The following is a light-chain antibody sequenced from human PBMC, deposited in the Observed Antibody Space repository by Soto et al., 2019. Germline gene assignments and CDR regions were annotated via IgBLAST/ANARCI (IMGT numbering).Light chain of an antibody. Sequence: IGMKQAVYTVCVAKGERATLSCRASQTVSSSLTWYQQKPGQAPRILIYGASTRATGIPVRFSGSGYRTEFTVTIGILRPADCKLYPCHRYATFAHGGKVDIK. J-gene: IGKJ1*01. V-gene: IGKV3-15*01. CDR3: HRYAT. CDR2: GAS. CDR1: QTVSSS.